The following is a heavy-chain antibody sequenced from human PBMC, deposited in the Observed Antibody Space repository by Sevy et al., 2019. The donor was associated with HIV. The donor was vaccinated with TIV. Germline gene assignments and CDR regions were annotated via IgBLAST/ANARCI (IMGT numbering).Heavy chain of an antibody. CDR1: GFTFSSNA. V-gene: IGHV3-23*01. CDR3: AKDRTIAWGHFFGDY. J-gene: IGHJ4*02. Sequence: EGSLRLSCAASGFTFSSNAMSWVHQAPGKALEWVSAIRGRGGSTYYADSVKGRFTISRDNSKNTLYLQMNSLRAEDTAVYYCAKDRTIAWGHFFGDYWGQGTLVTVSS. CDR2: IRGRGGST. D-gene: IGHD3-3*02.